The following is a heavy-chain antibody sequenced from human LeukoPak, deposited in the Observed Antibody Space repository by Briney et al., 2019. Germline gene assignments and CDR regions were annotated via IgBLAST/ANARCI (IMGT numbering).Heavy chain of an antibody. CDR3: ARESWAAPGRSLDC. D-gene: IGHD6-13*01. CDR2: IYSIGST. V-gene: IGHV3-66*01. J-gene: IGHJ4*02. Sequence: PGGSLRLSCAASGFTVSSNYMSWVRQAPGKGLEWVSIIYSIGSTYYADSVKGRFTLSRDNSKNTVYLQMNSLRAEDTAVYYCARESWAAPGRSLDCWGQGTLVTVS. CDR1: GFTVSSNY.